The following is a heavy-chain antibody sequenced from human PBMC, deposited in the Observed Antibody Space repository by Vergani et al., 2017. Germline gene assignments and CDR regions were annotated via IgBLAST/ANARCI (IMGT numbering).Heavy chain of an antibody. CDR2: IYPGDSDT. CDR3: ARAAYGSGPLDYYYGMDV. CDR1: GYSFTSYW. Sequence: EVQLVQSGAEVKTPGESLKISCKGSGYSFTSYWIGWVRQMPGKGLEWMGIIYPGDSDTRYSPSFQGQVTISADKSISTAYLQWSSLKASDTAMYYCARAAYGSGPLDYYYGMDVWGQGTTVTVSS. J-gene: IGHJ6*02. V-gene: IGHV5-51*01. D-gene: IGHD3-10*01.